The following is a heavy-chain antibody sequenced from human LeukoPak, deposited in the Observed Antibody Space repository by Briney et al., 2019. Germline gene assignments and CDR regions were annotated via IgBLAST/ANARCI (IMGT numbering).Heavy chain of an antibody. CDR3: ARDQGSMIVVRTTSWFFDL. CDR2: INQDGSEI. D-gene: IGHD3-22*01. V-gene: IGHV3-7*01. J-gene: IGHJ2*01. CDR1: GFTFSNYW. Sequence: GGSLRLSCAASGFTFSNYWMSWVRQAPGKGLEWLANINQDGSEIYYVDSVKGRFTISRDNGKNSLYLQINSLRADDTAVYYCARDQGSMIVVRTTSWFFDLWGRGNPVPVSS.